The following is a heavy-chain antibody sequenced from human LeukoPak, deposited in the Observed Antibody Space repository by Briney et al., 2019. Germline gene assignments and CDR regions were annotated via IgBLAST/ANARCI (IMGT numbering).Heavy chain of an antibody. V-gene: IGHV3-64*01. CDR3: ARAATSSVLYYFDY. D-gene: IGHD3-16*01. J-gene: IGHJ4*02. Sequence: PGGSLRLSCVASGFTFSSYAMPWVRQAPGKGLEYVSAISSNGGSTYYANSVKGRFTISRDNSKNTLYLQMGSLRAEDMAVYYCARAATSSVLYYFDYWGQGTLVTVSS. CDR2: ISSNGGST. CDR1: GFTFSSYA.